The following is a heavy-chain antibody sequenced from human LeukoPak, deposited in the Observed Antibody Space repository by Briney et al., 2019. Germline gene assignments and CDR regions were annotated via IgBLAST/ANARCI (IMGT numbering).Heavy chain of an antibody. CDR2: ISWNSGSI. V-gene: IGHV3-9*01. J-gene: IGHJ4*02. Sequence: GGSLRLSCAASGFTFDDYAMHWVRQAPGKGLEWVSGISWNSGSIGYADSVKGRFTISRDNAKNSLYLQMNSLRAEDTALYYCAKGTTVVTPPYFDYWGQGTLVTVSS. D-gene: IGHD4-23*01. CDR1: GFTFDDYA. CDR3: AKGTTVVTPPYFDY.